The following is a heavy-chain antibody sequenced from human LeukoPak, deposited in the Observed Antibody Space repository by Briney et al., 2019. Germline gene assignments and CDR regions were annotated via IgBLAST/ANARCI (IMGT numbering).Heavy chain of an antibody. V-gene: IGHV4-4*02. CDR1: GGSISSSNW. D-gene: IGHD6-13*01. J-gene: IGHJ5*02. CDR3: ARRRYSSSWYRWFDP. CDR2: IYHSGST. Sequence: SGTLSLTCAVSGGSISSSNWWSWVRQPPGKGLEWIGEIYHSGSTNYNPSLKSRVTISVDTSKNQFSLKLSSVTASDTAVYYCARRRYSSSWYRWFDPWGQGTLVTVSS.